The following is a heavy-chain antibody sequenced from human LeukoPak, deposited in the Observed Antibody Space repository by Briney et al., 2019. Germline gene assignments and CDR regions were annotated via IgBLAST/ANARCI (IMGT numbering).Heavy chain of an antibody. V-gene: IGHV4-59*01. CDR1: GGSISSYY. CDR3: ARAGRVVVAASYYMDV. J-gene: IGHJ6*03. CDR2: IYYSGST. D-gene: IGHD2-15*01. Sequence: SETLSLTCTVSGGSISSYYWSWIRQPPGKGLEWIGYIYYSGSTNYNPSFKSRVTISVDTSKNQFSLKLSSVTAADTAVYYCARAGRVVVAASYYMDVWGKGTTVTVSS.